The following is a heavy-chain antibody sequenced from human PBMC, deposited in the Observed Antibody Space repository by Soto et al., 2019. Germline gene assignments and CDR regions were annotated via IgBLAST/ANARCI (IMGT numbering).Heavy chain of an antibody. CDR3: ARDGTYYGSGSDYRPYYYNGMDV. Sequence: EVQLVESGGGLVQPGGSLTLSWAASGFTVSGNYMPWVRQAPGKGLEWVSVISSGGNTYYADSVEGRFTISRDNSKNTLFLLMTRLRAEDTAVYFCARDGTYYGSGSDYRPYYYNGMDVWGQGTTVTVS. J-gene: IGHJ6*02. CDR2: ISSGGNT. V-gene: IGHV3-66*01. CDR1: GFTVSGNY. D-gene: IGHD3-10*01.